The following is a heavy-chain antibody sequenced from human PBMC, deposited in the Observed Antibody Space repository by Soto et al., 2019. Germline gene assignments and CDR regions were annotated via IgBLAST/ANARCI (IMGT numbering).Heavy chain of an antibody. Sequence: EVQLVESGGGLVQPGRSLRLSCAASGFNFDDYAMHWVRQAPGKGLEWVSGISWNSGSIGYADSVKGRFTISRDNAKSSLYLQMNSLRSEDTAWYYCAKDNMVRGLRLYYFDYWGQGTLVTVSS. J-gene: IGHJ4*02. CDR2: ISWNSGSI. D-gene: IGHD3-10*01. CDR1: GFNFDDYA. V-gene: IGHV3-9*01. CDR3: AKDNMVRGLRLYYFDY.